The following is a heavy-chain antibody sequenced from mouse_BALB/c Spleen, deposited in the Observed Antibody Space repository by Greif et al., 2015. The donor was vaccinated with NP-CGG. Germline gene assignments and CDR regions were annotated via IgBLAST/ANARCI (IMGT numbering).Heavy chain of an antibody. CDR3: ARLFGY. CDR2: ISSGCSTI. CDR1: GFTFSSFG. J-gene: IGHJ2*01. Sequence: EVHLVESGGGLVQPGGSRKLSCAASGFTFSSFGMHWVRQAPEKGLEWVAYISSGCSTIYYADTVKGRFTISRDNPKNTLFLQMTSLRSEDTAMYYCARLFGYWGQGTTLTVSS. V-gene: IGHV5-17*02.